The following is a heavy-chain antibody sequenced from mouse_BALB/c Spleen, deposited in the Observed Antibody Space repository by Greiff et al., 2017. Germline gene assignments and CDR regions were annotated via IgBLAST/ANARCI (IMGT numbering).Heavy chain of an antibody. J-gene: IGHJ4*01. V-gene: IGHV1-87*01. CDR2: IYPGDGDT. Sequence: VQLQESGAELARPGASLKLSCKASGYTFTSYWMQWVKQRPGQGLEWIGAIYPGDGDTRYTQKFKGKATLTADKSSSTAYMQLSSLASEDSAVYYCARRDYYGSSSYAMDYWGQGTSVTVSS. CDR3: ARRDYYGSSSYAMDY. CDR1: GYTFTSYW. D-gene: IGHD1-1*01.